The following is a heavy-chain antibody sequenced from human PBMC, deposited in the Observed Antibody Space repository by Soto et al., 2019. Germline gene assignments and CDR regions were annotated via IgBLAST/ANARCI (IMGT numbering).Heavy chain of an antibody. CDR1: GFTFSSYG. V-gene: IGHV3-30*18. CDR2: ISYDGSNK. Sequence: QVQLVESGGGVVQPGRSLRLSCAASGFTFSSYGMHWVRQAPGKGLEWVAVISYDGSNKYYADSVKGRFTISRDNSKNTLYLQMNSLRAEDTAVYYCAKDLDYCSGGSCFPDYWGQGTLVTVSS. J-gene: IGHJ4*02. CDR3: AKDLDYCSGGSCFPDY. D-gene: IGHD2-15*01.